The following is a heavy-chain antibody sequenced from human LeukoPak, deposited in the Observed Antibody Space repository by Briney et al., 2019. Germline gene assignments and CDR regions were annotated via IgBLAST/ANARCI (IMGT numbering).Heavy chain of an antibody. J-gene: IGHJ3*02. CDR3: ASVDNQGYCSSTSCYAYAFDI. D-gene: IGHD2-2*01. CDR1: GFTFSSYD. Sequence: GGSLRLSCATSGFTFSSYDMHWVRQAPGKGLEWVAFGRYGSNKNYADSVQGRFTISRDNSKSTLYLHMTSLRAEDTAVYYCASVDNQGYCSSTSCYAYAFDIWGQGTMVTVSS. CDR2: GRYGSNK. V-gene: IGHV3-30*02.